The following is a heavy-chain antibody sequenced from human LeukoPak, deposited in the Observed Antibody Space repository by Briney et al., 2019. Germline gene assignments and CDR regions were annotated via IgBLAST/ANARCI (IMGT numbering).Heavy chain of an antibody. CDR2: ISYDGSNK. J-gene: IGHJ4*02. D-gene: IGHD3-9*01. CDR3: AKDEQVLRYFDWLLVKY. Sequence: PGGSLRLSRAASGFTFSSYGMHWVRQALGKGLEWVAVISYDGSNKYYADSVKGRFTISRDNSKNTLYLQMNSLRAEDTAVYYCAKDEQVLRYFDWLLVKYWGQGTLVTVSS. CDR1: GFTFSSYG. V-gene: IGHV3-30*18.